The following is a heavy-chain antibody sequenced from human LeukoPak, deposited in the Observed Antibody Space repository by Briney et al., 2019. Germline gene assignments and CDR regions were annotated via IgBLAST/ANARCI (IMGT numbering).Heavy chain of an antibody. D-gene: IGHD1-26*01. V-gene: IGHV4-31*03. CDR3: ARAFSGSYYSFFDY. CDR1: GGSISSGGYY. J-gene: IGHJ4*02. CDR2: IYYSGST. Sequence: SQTLSLTCTVSGGSISSGGYYWSWIRQHPGKGLEWIGYIYYSGSTYYNPSLKSRVTISVDTSKNQFSLKLSSVTAADTAVYHCARAFSGSYYSFFDYWGQGTLVTVSS.